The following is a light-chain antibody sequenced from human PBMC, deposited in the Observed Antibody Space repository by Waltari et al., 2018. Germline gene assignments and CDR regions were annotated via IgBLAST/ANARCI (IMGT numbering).Light chain of an antibody. CDR3: QQYVTSPTT. V-gene: IGKV3-20*01. CDR1: ETIANSF. J-gene: IGKJ5*01. Sequence: DIVLTQSPGTLSLAPGESATVPCRASETIANSFLAWYQQQPAQPPRLLMYLGSHRASGIPDRFRGSGSGAEFTLTITGLEPEDFALYFCQQYVTSPTTFGQGTRLDMK. CDR2: LGS.